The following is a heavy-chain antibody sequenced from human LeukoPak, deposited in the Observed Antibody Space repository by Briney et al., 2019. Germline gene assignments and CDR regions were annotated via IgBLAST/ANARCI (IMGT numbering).Heavy chain of an antibody. Sequence: GXSLRLSCAASGFTFSSYAMSWVRQAPGKGGEWVSAISGSGGRTYYADSVKGRFNIYRDNNKNTLYMKMNRLRAADTAVYYCAKDQAYYYYSSGYYYLDFWGQGTLVTVSS. J-gene: IGHJ4*02. D-gene: IGHD3-22*01. CDR2: ISGSGGRT. CDR3: AKDQAYYYYSSGYYYLDF. V-gene: IGHV3-23*01. CDR1: GFTFSSYA.